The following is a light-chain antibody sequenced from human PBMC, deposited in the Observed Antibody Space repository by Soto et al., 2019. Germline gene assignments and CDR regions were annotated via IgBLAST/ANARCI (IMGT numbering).Light chain of an antibody. J-gene: IGKJ2*01. Sequence: EIVLTQSPGTLSLSPGERATLSCRASQSVSSSYLAWYQQKPGQAPRLLIYGASSRDTGIPDRFSGSGSGSDVTLTISRREPEDFSVYYCQQYGSSTYTFVQGTKLEIK. V-gene: IGKV3-20*01. CDR1: QSVSSSY. CDR3: QQYGSSTYT. CDR2: GAS.